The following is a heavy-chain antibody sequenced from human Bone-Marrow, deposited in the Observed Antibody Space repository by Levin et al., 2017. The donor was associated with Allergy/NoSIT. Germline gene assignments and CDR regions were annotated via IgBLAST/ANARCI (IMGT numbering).Heavy chain of an antibody. CDR2: IGTAADS. V-gene: IGHV3-13*04. J-gene: IGHJ4*02. CDR3: ASVALPRSCTSTRCSDSGYYFDY. Sequence: GGSLRLSCAASGFTFSSYDMHWVRQATGRGLEWVSAIGTAADSYYSGSVKGRFTVSRDNAKNSFYLQMNSLRAGDTAVYYCASVALPRSCTSTRCSDSGYYFDYWGQGTLVTVSS. CDR1: GFTFSSYD. D-gene: IGHD2-2*01.